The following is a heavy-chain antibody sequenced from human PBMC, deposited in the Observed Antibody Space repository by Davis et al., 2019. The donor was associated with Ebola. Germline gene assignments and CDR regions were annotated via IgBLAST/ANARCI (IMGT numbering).Heavy chain of an antibody. CDR1: GYTFTSYY. Sequence: AASVTVSCKASGYTFTSYYMHWVRQAPGQGLEWMGIINPSGGSTSYAQKFQGRVTMTRDTSTSTVYMELSSLRSEDTAVYYCARRGYYYDSSGYYSLLDYWGQGTLVTVSS. CDR2: INPSGGST. CDR3: ARRGYYYDSSGYYSLLDY. J-gene: IGHJ4*02. V-gene: IGHV1-46*01. D-gene: IGHD3-22*01.